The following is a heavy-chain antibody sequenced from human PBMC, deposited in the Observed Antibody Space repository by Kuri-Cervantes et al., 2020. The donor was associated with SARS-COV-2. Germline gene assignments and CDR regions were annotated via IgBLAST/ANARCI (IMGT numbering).Heavy chain of an antibody. J-gene: IGHJ3*02. V-gene: IGHV1-69*06. CDR3: ARQNWVEWLLSDDAFDI. CDR2: IIPIFGTA. Sequence: SVKVSCKASGGTFSSYTISWVRQAPGQGLEWMGGIIPIFGTANYAQKFQGRVTITADKSKSTAYMELSSLRSEDTAVYYCARQNWVEWLLSDDAFDIWGQGTMVTVSS. CDR1: GGTFSSYT. D-gene: IGHD3-3*01.